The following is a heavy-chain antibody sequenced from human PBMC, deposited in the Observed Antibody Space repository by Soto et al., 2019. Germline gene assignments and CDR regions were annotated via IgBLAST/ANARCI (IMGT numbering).Heavy chain of an antibody. V-gene: IGHV5-10-1*01. J-gene: IGHJ6*02. CDR1: GYTFTDYW. CDR3: ARVPTYYYYGMDV. CDR2: INPSDSYT. Sequence: PGESLKISCNGSGYTFTDYWISWVRQMPGKGLEWMGRINPSDSYTYYSPSFQGHVTISADKSISAVFLQWSSLRASDTAMYYCARVPTYYYYGMDVWGQGTTVTVSS.